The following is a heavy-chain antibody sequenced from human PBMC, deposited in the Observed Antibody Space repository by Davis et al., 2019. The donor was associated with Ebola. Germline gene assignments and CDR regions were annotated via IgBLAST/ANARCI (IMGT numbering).Heavy chain of an antibody. D-gene: IGHD1-26*01. CDR2: ISSSTSTI. CDR1: GFTFSSYS. Sequence: GESLKISCAASGFTFSSYSMNWVRQAPGKGLEWVSYISSSTSTIFYADSVKGRLTISRDNAKSSLYLQMNSLRDEDTAVYYCARGSGSSLHPYYYYGMDVWGQGTTVTVSS. J-gene: IGHJ6*02. V-gene: IGHV3-48*02. CDR3: ARGSGSSLHPYYYYGMDV.